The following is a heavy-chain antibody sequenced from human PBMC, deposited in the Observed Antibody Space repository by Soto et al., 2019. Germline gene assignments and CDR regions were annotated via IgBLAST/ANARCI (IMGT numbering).Heavy chain of an antibody. D-gene: IGHD6-19*01. CDR1: GGSISIGGYY. J-gene: IGHJ5*02. V-gene: IGHV4-31*03. Sequence: SETLSLTCTVSGGSISIGGYYWSCIRQHPGKGLEWIGYIYYSGSTYYNPSLKSRVTISVDTSKNQFSLKLSSVTAADTAVYYCAGGYSSGRNWFDPWGQGTLVTVSS. CDR2: IYYSGST. CDR3: AGGYSSGRNWFDP.